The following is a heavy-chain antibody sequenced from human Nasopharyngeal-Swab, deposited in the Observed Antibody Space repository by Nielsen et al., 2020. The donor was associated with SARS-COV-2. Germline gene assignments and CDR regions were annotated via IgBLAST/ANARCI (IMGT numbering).Heavy chain of an antibody. Sequence: WIRQPPGKGLEWVANIKQDGSEKYYVDSVKGRFTISRDNAKNSLYLQMNSLRAEDTAVYYCARVSRYYDILIGYYAEDGMDVWGQGTTVTVSS. J-gene: IGHJ6*02. D-gene: IGHD3-9*01. V-gene: IGHV3-7*01. CDR2: IKQDGSEK. CDR3: ARVSRYYDILIGYYAEDGMDV.